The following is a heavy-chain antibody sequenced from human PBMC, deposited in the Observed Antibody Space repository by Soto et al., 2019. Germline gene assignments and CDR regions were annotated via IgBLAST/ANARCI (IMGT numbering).Heavy chain of an antibody. Sequence: ASVKVSCKASGYTFTSNAMNWVRQAPGQRLERMGWINAGNGNTKYSQKFQGRVTITRDTSASTAYMELSSLRSEDTAVYYCTRSLLAYCSGGKCHTDYYYYGMDVWGQGTTVTVSS. CDR3: TRSLLAYCSGGKCHTDYYYYGMDV. CDR1: GYTFTSNA. J-gene: IGHJ6*02. V-gene: IGHV1-3*01. CDR2: INAGNGNT. D-gene: IGHD2-15*01.